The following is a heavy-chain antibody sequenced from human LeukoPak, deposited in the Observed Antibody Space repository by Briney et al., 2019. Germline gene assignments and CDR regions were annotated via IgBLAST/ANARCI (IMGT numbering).Heavy chain of an antibody. CDR2: ISGSGGST. J-gene: IGHJ4*02. CDR3: AKRQAIGYCSGGSCYSPPIDY. Sequence: GGSLRLSCAASGFTFSSYAMSWVRQAPGKGLEWVSAISGSGGSTYYADSVKGRFTISRDNSENTLYLQMNSLRAEDTAVYYCAKRQAIGYCSGGSCYSPPIDYWGQGTLVTVSS. D-gene: IGHD2-15*01. V-gene: IGHV3-23*01. CDR1: GFTFSSYA.